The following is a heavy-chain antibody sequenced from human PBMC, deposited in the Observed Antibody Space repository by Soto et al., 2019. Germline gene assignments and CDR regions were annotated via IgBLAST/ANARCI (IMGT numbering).Heavy chain of an antibody. J-gene: IGHJ4*02. CDR2: IKQDGSEK. V-gene: IGHV3-7*01. Sequence: EVQLVESGGGLVQPGGSLRLSCAASGFTFSSYWMSWVRQAPGKGLEWVANIKQDGSEKYYVDSVKGRFTISRDNAKNSLYLQMNSLRAEDTAVDYCAIDPSYLNPHFDYWGQGTLVTVSS. CDR1: GFTFSSYW. CDR3: AIDPSYLNPHFDY. D-gene: IGHD3-10*01.